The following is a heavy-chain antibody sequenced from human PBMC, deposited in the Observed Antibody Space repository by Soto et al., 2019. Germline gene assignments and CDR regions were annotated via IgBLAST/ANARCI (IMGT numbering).Heavy chain of an antibody. CDR1: GVSVSSGRYY. D-gene: IGHD6-13*01. Sequence: SETLSLTCTVSGVSVSSGRYYWSWIRQPPGKGLEWIGYIFYNGNTNYNPSLKSRVAISIDTSKNQFSLKLSSVTAADTAVYFCARVFSRSWFYYFDSWGHGTLVTVSS. V-gene: IGHV4-61*01. CDR3: ARVFSRSWFYYFDS. J-gene: IGHJ4*01. CDR2: IFYNGNT.